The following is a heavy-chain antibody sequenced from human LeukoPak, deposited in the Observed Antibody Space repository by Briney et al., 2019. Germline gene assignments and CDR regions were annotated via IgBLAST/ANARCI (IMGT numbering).Heavy chain of an antibody. J-gene: IGHJ4*02. V-gene: IGHV3-20*04. CDR2: INWNGDTT. CDR1: GFTFDDYG. D-gene: IGHD3-22*01. CDR3: ARTTYDSRGFYGRLDY. Sequence: GGSLRLSCAASGFTFDDYGMSWVRQAPGKGLEWVSGINWNGDTTGYADSLKGRFTISRDNAKNSLYLQMNSLRAEDTALYYCARTTYDSRGFYGRLDYWGQGTLVTVSS.